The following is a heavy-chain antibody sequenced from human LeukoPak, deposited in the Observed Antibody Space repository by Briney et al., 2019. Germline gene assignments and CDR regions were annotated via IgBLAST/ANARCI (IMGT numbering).Heavy chain of an antibody. V-gene: IGHV3-23*01. J-gene: IGHJ4*02. CDR3: AKSTGDFWSGSLTSFDY. Sequence: QPGGSLRLSRAASGFTFSSYAMSWVRQAPGKGLEWVSSISGSGGSTYYADSVKGRFTISRDNSKNTLYLQMNSLSAKDTAVYYCAKSTGDFWSGSLTSFDYWGQGTLVTVSS. CDR2: ISGSGGST. D-gene: IGHD3-3*01. CDR1: GFTFSSYA.